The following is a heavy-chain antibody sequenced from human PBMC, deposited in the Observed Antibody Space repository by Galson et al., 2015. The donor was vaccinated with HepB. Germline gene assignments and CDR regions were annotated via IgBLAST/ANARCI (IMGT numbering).Heavy chain of an antibody. CDR3: TTDLYYYDSSGYDY. CDR1: GFTFSNAW. J-gene: IGHJ4*02. D-gene: IGHD3-22*01. CDR2: IKSKTDGGTT. Sequence: RLSCAASGFTFSNAWMSWVRQAPGKGLEWVGRIKSKTDGGTTDYAAPVKGRFTISRDDSRNTLYLQMNSLKTEDTAVYYCTTDLYYYDSSGYDYWGQGTLVTVSS. V-gene: IGHV3-15*01.